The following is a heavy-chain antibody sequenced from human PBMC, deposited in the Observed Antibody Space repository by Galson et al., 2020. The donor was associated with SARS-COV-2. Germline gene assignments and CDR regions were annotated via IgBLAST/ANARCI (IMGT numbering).Heavy chain of an antibody. CDR2: INSDGSSA. J-gene: IGHJ6*02. CDR1: GFTFRTYW. CDR3: AREGEDTWYDYVMDA. D-gene: IGHD3-16*01. Sequence: GESLKISCAASGFTFRTYWMNWVRQVSGKGLEWVSRINSDGSSAIYADSAKGRFTISRDNAKNTLYLHMNSLRVDDTAVYYCAREGEDTWYDYVMDAWGQGTTVTVSS. V-gene: IGHV3-74*01.